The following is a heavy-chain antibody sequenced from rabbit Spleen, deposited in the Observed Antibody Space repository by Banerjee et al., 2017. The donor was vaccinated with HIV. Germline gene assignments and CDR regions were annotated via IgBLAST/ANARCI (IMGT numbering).Heavy chain of an antibody. J-gene: IGHJ6*01. D-gene: IGHD1-1*01. V-gene: IGHV1S40*01. CDR3: ARDTSSSFSSYGMDL. Sequence: EESGGGLVKPGGTLTLTCTASGFSFSSSYYMYWVRQAPGKGLEWIGCIYSSNIITWYATWAKGRVTISKTSSTTVTLQMTSLTAADTATYFCARDTSSSFSSYGMDLWGQGTLVTVS. CDR1: GFSFSSSYY. CDR2: IYSSNIIT.